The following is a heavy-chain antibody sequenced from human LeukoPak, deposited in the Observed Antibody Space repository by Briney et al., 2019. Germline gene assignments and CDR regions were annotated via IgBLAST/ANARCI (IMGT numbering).Heavy chain of an antibody. J-gene: IGHJ5*02. CDR3: ARVGEYYDILTGYYTLNWFDP. CDR1: GGTFSSYT. V-gene: IGHV1-69*02. D-gene: IGHD3-9*01. CDR2: IIPILGIA. Sequence: SVKVSCKASGGTFSSYTISWVRQAPGQGLEWMGRIIPILGIANYAQKFQGRVTITADKSTSTAYMELSSLRSEDTAVYYCARVGEYYDILTGYYTLNWFDPWGQGTLVTVSS.